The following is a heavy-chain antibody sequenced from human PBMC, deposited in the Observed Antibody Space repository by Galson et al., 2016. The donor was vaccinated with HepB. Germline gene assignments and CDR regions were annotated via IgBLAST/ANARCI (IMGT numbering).Heavy chain of an antibody. CDR2: ISASGVT. CDR1: GFTLNSFA. CDR3: AKDHQLVPDCFDP. V-gene: IGHV3-23*01. D-gene: IGHD6-13*01. Sequence: SLRLSCAASGFTLNSFAMTWVRQAPGKGLEWLSSISASGVTYYAESVGGRFTISRDNSKNTLYLQLNSLRGDDTAVYYCAKDHQLVPDCFDPWGQGTLVTVSS. J-gene: IGHJ5*02.